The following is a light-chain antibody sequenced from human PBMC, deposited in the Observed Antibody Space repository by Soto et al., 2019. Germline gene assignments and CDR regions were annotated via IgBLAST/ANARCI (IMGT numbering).Light chain of an antibody. CDR2: WAS. CDR3: QQYYSIPLT. CDR1: QSVLYSSSNKNY. Sequence: DVVMTQSPDSLAVSLGERATINCKSSQSVLYSSSNKNYLAWYQQKPGQPPKLLIYWASTRASGVPDRFSGSGSGTDFTLTSVSLQAEDVAVYYCQQYYSIPLTFGGGTKVEIK. J-gene: IGKJ4*01. V-gene: IGKV4-1*01.